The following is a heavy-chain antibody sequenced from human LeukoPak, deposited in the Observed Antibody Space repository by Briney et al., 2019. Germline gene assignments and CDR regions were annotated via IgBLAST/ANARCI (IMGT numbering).Heavy chain of an antibody. J-gene: IGHJ6*02. D-gene: IGHD6-6*01. V-gene: IGHV3-33*06. CDR3: AKYSSSSNYYFGMDV. CDR1: GFTFSSYG. Sequence: GGSLRLSCAASGFTFSSYGMHWVRQAPGKGLEWVVSIWYDGSDKYYADSVKGRSTISRDNSKNTLYLQMNSLRVEDTAVYYCAKYSSSSNYYFGMDVWGQGTTVTVSS. CDR2: IWYDGSDK.